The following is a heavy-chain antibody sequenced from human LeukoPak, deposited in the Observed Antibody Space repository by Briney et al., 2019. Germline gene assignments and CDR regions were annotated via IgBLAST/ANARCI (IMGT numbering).Heavy chain of an antibody. J-gene: IGHJ3*02. CDR3: AREAELELILGAFDI. V-gene: IGHV3-64*01. Sequence: PGGSLRLSCAASGFTFSSYTMYWVRQAPGKGLEYVSAISSDGGSTYYANSVKGRFTISRDNSKNTLYLQMGSLRAEDMAVYYCAREAELELILGAFDIWGQGTMVTVSS. CDR1: GFTFSSYT. D-gene: IGHD1-7*01. CDR2: ISSDGGST.